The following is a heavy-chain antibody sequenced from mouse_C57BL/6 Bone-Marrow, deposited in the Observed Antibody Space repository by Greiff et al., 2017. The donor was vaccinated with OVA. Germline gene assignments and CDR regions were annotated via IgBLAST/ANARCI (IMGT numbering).Heavy chain of an antibody. CDR1: GYTFTNYW. Sequence: VQLQQSGAELVRPGTSVKMSCKASGYTFTNYWIGWAKQRPGHGLEWIGDIYPGGGYTNYNEKFKGKATLTADKSSSTAYIQFSSLTSEDSAIYYCARSDYYGLYAMDYWGQGTSVTVSS. J-gene: IGHJ4*01. CDR2: IYPGGGYT. CDR3: ARSDYYGLYAMDY. V-gene: IGHV1-63*01. D-gene: IGHD1-1*01.